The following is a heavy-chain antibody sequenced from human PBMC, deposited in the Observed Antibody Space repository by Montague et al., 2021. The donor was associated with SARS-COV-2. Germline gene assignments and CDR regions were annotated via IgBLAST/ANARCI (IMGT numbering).Heavy chain of an antibody. V-gene: IGHV4-31*03. Sequence: TLSLTCTVSGGSISSGGYYWSWIRQHPGKGLEWIGYIYYSGSTYYNPSLKSRVTISVDTSKNQFSLKLSSVTAADTAVYYCARSSAPSSTIFGVSNTYWYFDPWGQGTLVTVSS. CDR2: IYYSGST. CDR1: GGSISSGGYY. J-gene: IGHJ2*01. D-gene: IGHD3-3*01. CDR3: ARSSAPSSTIFGVSNTYWYFDP.